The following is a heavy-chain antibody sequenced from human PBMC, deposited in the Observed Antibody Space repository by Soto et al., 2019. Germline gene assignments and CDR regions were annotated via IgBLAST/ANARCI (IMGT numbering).Heavy chain of an antibody. J-gene: IGHJ4*02. Sequence: VQLVQSGAEVKKPGASVKVSCKASGYNFVSYYMHWVRQPPGEGLEWMGIINPSGGNADYAQKFRGRVTLTRDTATSTVYMALSSLRSEDKAVYYCAMASLETYFEFWGQGTLVTVSS. D-gene: IGHD1-1*01. V-gene: IGHV1-46*01. CDR1: GYNFVSYY. CDR2: INPSGGNA. CDR3: AMASLETYFEF.